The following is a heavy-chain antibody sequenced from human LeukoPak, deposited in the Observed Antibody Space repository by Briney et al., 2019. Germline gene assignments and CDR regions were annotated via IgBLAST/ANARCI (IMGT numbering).Heavy chain of an antibody. CDR2: ISGSGGST. CDR3: ARHAQYSSGGGYYYYYGMDV. Sequence: GGSLRLSVAASGFTFSSSAMSWVRQAPGKGLDWFSAISGSGGSTFYTDSVKGRFTISRDNAKNSLYLQMNSLRAEDTAVYYCARHAQYSSGGGYYYYYGMDVWGQGTTVTVSS. CDR1: GFTFSSSA. J-gene: IGHJ6*02. V-gene: IGHV3-23*01. D-gene: IGHD6-19*01.